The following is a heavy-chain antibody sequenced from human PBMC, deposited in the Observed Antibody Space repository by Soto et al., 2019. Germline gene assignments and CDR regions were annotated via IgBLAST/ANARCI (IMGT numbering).Heavy chain of an antibody. CDR2: INTGNGNT. CDR1: GITYTTYA. Sequence: QVQLVQSGAEVKKPGASVKVSCKASGITYTTYAIHWVRQAPGQGLEWMGWINTGNGNTRYSQRFQGRVTLTTDTAASTAYRDLSSLTSEDTAVYYCARAISGYVTWGQGTLITVSS. V-gene: IGHV1-3*04. CDR3: ARAISGYVT. J-gene: IGHJ5*02. D-gene: IGHD5-12*01.